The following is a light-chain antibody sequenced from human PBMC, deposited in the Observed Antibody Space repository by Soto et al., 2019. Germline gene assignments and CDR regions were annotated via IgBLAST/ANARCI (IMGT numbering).Light chain of an antibody. Sequence: QSVLTQPASVSGSPGQSITISCTGTSNDVDPYNYVSWYQQHPGKAPKLLIYEVSDWPSGVSNRFSGSKSGNTASLTISGLQAEDEADYYCTSYTSSSTVVFGGGTKLTVL. CDR3: TSYTSSSTVV. CDR2: EVS. V-gene: IGLV2-14*01. CDR1: SNDVDPYNY. J-gene: IGLJ3*02.